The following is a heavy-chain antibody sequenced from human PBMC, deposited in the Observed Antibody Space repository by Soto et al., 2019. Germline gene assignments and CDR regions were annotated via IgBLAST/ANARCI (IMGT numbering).Heavy chain of an antibody. CDR2: ISYDGSNK. Sequence: QVQLVESGGGVVQPGRSLRLSCAASGFTFSSYGMHWVRQAPGKGLEWVAVISYDGSNKYYADSVKGRFTISRDNSKNTLYLQMNSLRAEDTAVYYCETVPRAFDIWGQGTMVTVSS. CDR1: GFTFSSYG. CDR3: ETVPRAFDI. J-gene: IGHJ3*02. V-gene: IGHV3-30*03.